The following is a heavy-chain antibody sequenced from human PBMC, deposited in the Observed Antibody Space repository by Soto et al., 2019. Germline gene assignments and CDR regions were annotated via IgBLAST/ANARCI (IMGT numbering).Heavy chain of an antibody. CDR1: GGTFSSYA. Sequence: QVQLVQSGAEVKKPGSSVKVSCKASGGTFSSYAISWVRQAPGQGLEWMGGIIPIFGTANYAQKFQGRVTITADESTSTAYMELSSVRSEDTAVYYCARDRKYYYDSSGYYYFDYWGQGTLVTVSS. J-gene: IGHJ4*02. CDR3: ARDRKYYYDSSGYYYFDY. CDR2: IIPIFGTA. V-gene: IGHV1-69*01. D-gene: IGHD3-22*01.